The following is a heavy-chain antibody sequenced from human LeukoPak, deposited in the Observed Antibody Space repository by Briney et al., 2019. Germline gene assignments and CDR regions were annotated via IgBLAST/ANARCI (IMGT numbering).Heavy chain of an antibody. CDR3: ARGPYLGTGYYY. Sequence: SETLSLTCAVYGGSFSGYYWSWIRQRPGKGLEWIGEINHSGSTNYNPSLKSRVTISVDTSKNQFSLKLSSVTAADTAVYYCARGPYLGTGYYYWGQGTLVTVSS. CDR2: INHSGST. V-gene: IGHV4-34*01. D-gene: IGHD3/OR15-3a*01. J-gene: IGHJ4*02. CDR1: GGSFSGYY.